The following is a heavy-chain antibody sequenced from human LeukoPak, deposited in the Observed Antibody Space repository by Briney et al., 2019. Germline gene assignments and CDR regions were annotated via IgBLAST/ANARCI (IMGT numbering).Heavy chain of an antibody. Sequence: ASVKVSCKASGYTFTSYYMHWVRQAPGQGLEWMGIINPSGGSTSYAQKFPGRVTVTTDTSTSTVFMELNSLQSEDTAVYYCARERRAWGEDFWGQGTLVTVSS. J-gene: IGHJ4*02. V-gene: IGHV1-46*01. D-gene: IGHD3-16*01. CDR3: ARERRAWGEDF. CDR2: INPSGGST. CDR1: GYTFTSYY.